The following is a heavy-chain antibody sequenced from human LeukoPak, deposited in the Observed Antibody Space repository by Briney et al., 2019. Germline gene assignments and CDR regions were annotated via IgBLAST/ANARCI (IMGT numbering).Heavy chain of an antibody. CDR3: ARIPGSGWYQIFDY. CDR1: GYTFTSYA. Sequence: GASVKVSSKASGYTFTSYAMNWVRQAPGQGLEWMGWINTNTGNPTYAQGFTGRFVFSLDTSVSTAYLQISSLKAEDTAVYYCARIPGSGWYQIFDYWGQGTLVTVSS. J-gene: IGHJ4*02. D-gene: IGHD6-19*01. CDR2: INTNTGNP. V-gene: IGHV7-4-1*02.